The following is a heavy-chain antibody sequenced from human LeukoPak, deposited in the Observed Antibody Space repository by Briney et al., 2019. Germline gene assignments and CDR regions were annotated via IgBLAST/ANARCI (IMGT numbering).Heavy chain of an antibody. CDR2: IIPIFGTA. CDR3: ARAPGIAALLMDV. D-gene: IGHD6-6*01. Sequence: SVKVSCKASGGTFSSYAISWVRQAPGQGLEWMGGIIPIFGTANYAQKFQGRVTITADESTSTAYMELSSLRSEDTAVYYYARAPGIAALLMDVWGKGTTVTVSS. J-gene: IGHJ6*03. V-gene: IGHV1-69*13. CDR1: GGTFSSYA.